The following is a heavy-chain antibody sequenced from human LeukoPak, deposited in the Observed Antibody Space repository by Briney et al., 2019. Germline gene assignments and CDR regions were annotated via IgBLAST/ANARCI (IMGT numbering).Heavy chain of an antibody. V-gene: IGHV2-70*11. CDR1: GFSLSTSGMC. CDR2: IDWDDDK. J-gene: IGHJ4*02. Sequence: SGPALVKPTQTLTLTCTFSGFSLSTSGMCVSWIRQPPGKALEWLARIDWDDDKYYSTSLKTRLTISKDTSKNQVVLTMTNMDPVDTATYYCARGYDSSGYYGYWGQGTLVTVSS. D-gene: IGHD3-22*01. CDR3: ARGYDSSGYYGY.